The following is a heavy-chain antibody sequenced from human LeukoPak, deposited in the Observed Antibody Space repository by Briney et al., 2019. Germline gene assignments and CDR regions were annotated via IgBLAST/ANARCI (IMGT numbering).Heavy chain of an antibody. CDR2: IYYSGST. CDR3: ARLNDFWSGYYHGVFDY. D-gene: IGHD3-3*01. V-gene: IGHV4-39*01. J-gene: IGHJ4*02. CDR1: GGSISSSSYY. Sequence: PSETLSLTCTVSGGSISSSSYYWGWIRQPPGKGLEWIGNIYYSGSTYYNPPLKSRVTISVDTSKNQFSLKLSSVTAADTAVYYCARLNDFWSGYYHGVFDYWGQGTLVTVSS.